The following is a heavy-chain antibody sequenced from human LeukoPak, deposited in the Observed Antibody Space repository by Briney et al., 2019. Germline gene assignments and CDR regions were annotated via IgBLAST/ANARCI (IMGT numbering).Heavy chain of an antibody. J-gene: IGHJ5*02. CDR1: GGSISSYY. D-gene: IGHD3-9*01. CDR2: IYYSGST. V-gene: IGHV4-59*08. Sequence: PSETLSLTCTVSGGSISSYYWSWIRQPPGKGLEWIGYIYYSGSTNYNPSLKSRVTISVDTSKNQFSLKLSSVTAADTAVYYCARLLYYALLTGYSGWFDPWGQGTLVTVSS. CDR3: ARLLYYALLTGYSGWFDP.